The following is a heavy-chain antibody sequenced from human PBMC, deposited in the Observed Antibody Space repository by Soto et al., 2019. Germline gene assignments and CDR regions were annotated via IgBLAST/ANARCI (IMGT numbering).Heavy chain of an antibody. D-gene: IGHD2-15*01. V-gene: IGHV3-23*01. CDR3: AKVEGVVVMVGAASDF. CDR1: GFTLTSYA. J-gene: IGHJ4*02. CDR2: IRGNGGIT. Sequence: EVQLLESGGGLVQPGGSLRLSGAASGFTLTSYAMSWVRQAPGQGLEWVSAIRGNGGITYYAASVQGRFAISRDISKNTLYLQMNSLRADDTAVYYCAKVEGVVVMVGAASDFWGQGTLVTVSS.